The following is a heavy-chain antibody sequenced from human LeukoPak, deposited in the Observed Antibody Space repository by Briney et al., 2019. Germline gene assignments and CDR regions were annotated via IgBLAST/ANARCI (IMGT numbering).Heavy chain of an antibody. CDR2: IYSGGST. D-gene: IGHD3-22*01. Sequence: GGSLRLSCAASEFTFSSYGMHWVRQAPGKGLEWVSVIYSGGSTYYADSVKGRFTISRDNPKNTLYLQMNSLRAEDTAVYYCARVTYYYDSSGFDAFDIWGQGTMVTVSS. CDR1: EFTFSSYG. J-gene: IGHJ3*02. V-gene: IGHV3-53*01. CDR3: ARVTYYYDSSGFDAFDI.